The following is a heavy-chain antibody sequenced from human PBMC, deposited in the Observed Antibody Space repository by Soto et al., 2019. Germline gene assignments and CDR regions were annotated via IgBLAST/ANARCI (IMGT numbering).Heavy chain of an antibody. CDR3: ARSVVGYSYGPPTDY. J-gene: IGHJ4*02. D-gene: IGHD5-18*01. CDR1: GYTFTSYA. CDR2: INAGNGNT. V-gene: IGHV1-3*01. Sequence: GASVKVSCKASGYTFTSYAMHCVRQAPGQRLEWMGWINAGNGNTKYSQKFQGRVTITRDTSASTAYMELSSLRSEDTAVYYCARSVVGYSYGPPTDYWGQGTLVTVSS.